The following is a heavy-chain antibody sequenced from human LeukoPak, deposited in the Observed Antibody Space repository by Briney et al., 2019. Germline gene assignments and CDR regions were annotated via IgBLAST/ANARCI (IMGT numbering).Heavy chain of an antibody. CDR3: ARWSGWYSPFPFFDY. Sequence: ASVKVSCKASGYTFTSYYMHWVRQAPGQGLEWMGIINPSGGSTSYAQKFQGRVTMTRDTSTSTVYMELSSLRSEDTAVYYCARWSGWYSPFPFFDYWGQGTLVTVSS. V-gene: IGHV1-46*01. CDR2: INPSGGST. CDR1: GYTFTSYY. J-gene: IGHJ4*02. D-gene: IGHD6-19*01.